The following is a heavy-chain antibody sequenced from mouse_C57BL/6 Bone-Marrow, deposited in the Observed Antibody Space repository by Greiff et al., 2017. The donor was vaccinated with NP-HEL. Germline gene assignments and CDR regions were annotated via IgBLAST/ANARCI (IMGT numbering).Heavy chain of an antibody. Sequence: EVNVVESGGDLVKPGGSLKLSCAASGFTFSSYGMSWVRQTPDKRLEWVATISSGGSYTYYPDSVKGRFTISRDNAKNTLYLQMSSLKSEDTAMYYCERHVGLLAMDYWGQGTSVTVSS. CDR1: GFTFSSYG. J-gene: IGHJ4*01. CDR3: ERHVGLLAMDY. V-gene: IGHV5-6*01. CDR2: ISSGGSYT. D-gene: IGHD2-10*01.